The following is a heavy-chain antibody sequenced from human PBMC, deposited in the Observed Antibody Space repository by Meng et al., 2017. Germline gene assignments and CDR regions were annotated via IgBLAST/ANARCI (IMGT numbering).Heavy chain of an antibody. CDR2: IWYDGSNK. CDR3: VFQPVAGTGYDY. D-gene: IGHD6-19*01. J-gene: IGHJ4*02. Sequence: QGQLVGAVGGVVQPGRALSLSCAASGFTFSSHGMHWVRQAPGKGLEWVAVIWYDGSNKYYADSVKGRFTISRDNSKNTLYLQMNSLRAEDTAVYYCVFQPVAGTGYDYWGQGTLVTVSS. V-gene: IGHV3-33*01. CDR1: GFTFSSHG.